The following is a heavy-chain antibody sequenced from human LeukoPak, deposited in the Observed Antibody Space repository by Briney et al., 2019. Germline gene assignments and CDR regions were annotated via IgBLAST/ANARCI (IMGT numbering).Heavy chain of an antibody. Sequence: PSQTLSLTCTVSGGSISSGSYYWSWIRQPAGKGLEWIGRIYTSGSTNYNPSLKSRVTISVDTSKNQFSLKLSSVTAADTAVYYCARDHLAGWFDPWGQGTLVTVSS. CDR2: IYTSGST. D-gene: IGHD3-10*01. CDR1: GGSISSGSYY. J-gene: IGHJ5*02. V-gene: IGHV4-61*02. CDR3: ARDHLAGWFDP.